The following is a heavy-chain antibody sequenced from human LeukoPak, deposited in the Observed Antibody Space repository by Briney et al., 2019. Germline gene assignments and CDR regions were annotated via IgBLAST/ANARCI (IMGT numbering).Heavy chain of an antibody. D-gene: IGHD3-22*01. J-gene: IGHJ4*02. Sequence: SETLSLTCTVSSGSMTDACWSWFRQAPGKGLEWLGFIYPNGLTEYSPPLRSRVSFSVATSKREATVRLSSVTASDTAVYYCTRDGYGRGGYFLDFWGQGTMVTVSS. V-gene: IGHV4-59*12. CDR3: TRDGYGRGGYFLDF. CDR1: SGSMTDAC. CDR2: IYPNGLT.